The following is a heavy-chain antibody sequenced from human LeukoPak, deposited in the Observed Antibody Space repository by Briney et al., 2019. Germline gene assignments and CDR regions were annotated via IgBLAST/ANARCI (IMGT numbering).Heavy chain of an antibody. CDR1: GFTFDDYA. V-gene: IGHV3-9*01. Sequence: GRSLRLSCAASGFTFDDYAMHWVRQAPGKGLEWVSGISWNSGSIGYADSVKGRFTISRDNANSTLFLQMNSLRAEDTAVYYCARDRGSNNYFDQWGQGTLVTVSS. CDR2: ISWNSGSI. CDR3: ARDRGSNNYFDQ. J-gene: IGHJ4*02. D-gene: IGHD2-2*01.